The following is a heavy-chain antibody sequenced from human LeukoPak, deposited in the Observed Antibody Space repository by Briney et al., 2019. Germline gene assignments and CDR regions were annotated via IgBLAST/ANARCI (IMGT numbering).Heavy chain of an antibody. CDR1: GFTFSSYG. D-gene: IGHD6-13*01. CDR3: ARPGAQQLNYYYYYYMDV. J-gene: IGHJ6*03. V-gene: IGHV3-30*02. Sequence: PGGSLRLSCAASGFTFSSYGIHWVRQAPGKGLEWVAFIRYDGSNKYYADSVKGRFTISRDNSKNTLYLQMNSLRGEDTAVYYCARPGAQQLNYYYYYYMDVWGKGTTVTVSS. CDR2: IRYDGSNK.